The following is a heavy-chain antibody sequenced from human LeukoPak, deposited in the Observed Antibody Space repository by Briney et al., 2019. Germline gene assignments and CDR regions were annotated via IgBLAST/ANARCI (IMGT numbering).Heavy chain of an antibody. Sequence: GGALRLSCTASGFTFSSYWMHWVRQAPGKGLGWVSRIKTDGSTTHYADSVKGRFTISRDNARNMLFLQMNSLRAEDTAVYYCARAFEGLTWGQGTLVTVSS. D-gene: IGHD2/OR15-2a*01. CDR1: GFTFSSYW. CDR2: IKTDGSTT. J-gene: IGHJ5*02. V-gene: IGHV3-74*01. CDR3: ARAFEGLT.